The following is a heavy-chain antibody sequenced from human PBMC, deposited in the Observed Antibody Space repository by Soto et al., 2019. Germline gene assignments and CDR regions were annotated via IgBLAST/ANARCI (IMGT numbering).Heavy chain of an antibody. V-gene: IGHV4-31*03. J-gene: IGHJ4*02. Sequence: SETLSLTCTVSGGSISSGGYYWSWIRQHPGKGLEWIGYIYYSGSTYYNPSLKSRVTISVDTSKNQFSLKLSSVTAADTAVYYCARGRPNYYDSSGYSLKFEYWGQGTLVTVSS. D-gene: IGHD3-22*01. CDR2: IYYSGST. CDR1: GGSISSGGYY. CDR3: ARGRPNYYDSSGYSLKFEY.